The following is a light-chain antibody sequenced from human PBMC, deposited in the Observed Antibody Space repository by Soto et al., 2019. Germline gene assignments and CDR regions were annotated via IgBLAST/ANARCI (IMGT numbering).Light chain of an antibody. Sequence: EILMTQSPVTLSVSPGERVTLSCRASQSVSNNLAWYQQKSGQAPRLLIYGASTRVTGIPARFSGSGSGTEITLTISGLQSEDFAIYYCQQYDNWPPVTFGQGTRLDIK. V-gene: IGKV3-15*01. CDR3: QQYDNWPPVT. J-gene: IGKJ5*01. CDR1: QSVSNN. CDR2: GAS.